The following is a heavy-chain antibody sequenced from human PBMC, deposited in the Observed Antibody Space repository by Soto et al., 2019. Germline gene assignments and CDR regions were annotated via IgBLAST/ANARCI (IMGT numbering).Heavy chain of an antibody. J-gene: IGHJ4*02. Sequence: PSETLSLTCTVSRNSIISSNYYWGWIRQPPGKGLEWIGIVYFNGNTYYNPSLKSRVTISVDTSKNQFFLKLTSLTGADTAMYYGARRGGWFGELSFSHFDFWGQGALVTVSS. CDR3: ARRGGWFGELSFSHFDF. V-gene: IGHV4-39*01. CDR2: VYFNGNT. CDR1: RNSIISSNYY. D-gene: IGHD3-10*01.